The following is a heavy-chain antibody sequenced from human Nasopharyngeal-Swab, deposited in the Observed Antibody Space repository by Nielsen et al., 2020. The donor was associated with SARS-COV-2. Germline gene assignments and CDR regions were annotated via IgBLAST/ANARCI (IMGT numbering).Heavy chain of an antibody. Sequence: GGSLRLSCAASGFTFSSYAMHWVRQAPGTGLEWVAVISYDGSNKYYADSVKGRFTISRDNSKNTLYLQMNSLRAEDTAVYYCARDPDVDIVATDAFDIWGQGTMVTVSS. CDR2: ISYDGSNK. D-gene: IGHD5-12*01. CDR3: ARDPDVDIVATDAFDI. V-gene: IGHV3-30-3*01. J-gene: IGHJ3*02. CDR1: GFTFSSYA.